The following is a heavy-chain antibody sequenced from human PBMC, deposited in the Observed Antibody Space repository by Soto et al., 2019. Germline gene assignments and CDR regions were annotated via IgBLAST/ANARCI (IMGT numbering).Heavy chain of an antibody. CDR3: ARGITLPTPLDY. CDR1: EYTFTSYA. CDR2: INAGNGNT. D-gene: IGHD1-20*01. J-gene: IGHJ4*02. V-gene: IGHV1-3*01. Sequence: ASVKVSCKASEYTFTSYAMHWVRQAPGQRLEWMGWINAGNGNTKYSQKFQGRVTITRDTSASTAYMELSSLRSEDTAVYYCARGITLPTPLDYWGQGTLVTVSS.